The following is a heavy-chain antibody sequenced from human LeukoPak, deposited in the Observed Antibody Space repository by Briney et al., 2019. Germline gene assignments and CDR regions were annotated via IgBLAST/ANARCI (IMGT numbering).Heavy chain of an antibody. V-gene: IGHV3-30-3*01. Sequence: GGSLRLSCAASGFTFSSYAMHWVRQTPDKGLEGVAIIFQNGDDKVYSDSVKGRFTVSRDNSENRLYLQMNSLRGEDTGVYYCVRDGDRSTWPLDYWGQGTLVTVSS. CDR1: GFTFSSYA. D-gene: IGHD3-22*01. CDR3: VRDGDRSTWPLDY. J-gene: IGHJ4*02. CDR2: IFQNGDDK.